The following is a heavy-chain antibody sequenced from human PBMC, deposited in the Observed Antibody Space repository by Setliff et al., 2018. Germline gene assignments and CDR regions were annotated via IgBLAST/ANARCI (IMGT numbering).Heavy chain of an antibody. Sequence: GGPLRLSCVTSGFTFSNYGMTWVRRAPGKGLEWISYISTSSTIIYYADSVKGRFTISRDNANHSLHLQMNSLRAEDTAVYFCARLALTGYDTSGYYYALDYYYYMDVWGKGTTVTVSS. J-gene: IGHJ6*03. D-gene: IGHD3-22*01. CDR3: ARLALTGYDTSGYYYALDYYYYMDV. CDR1: GFTFSNYG. CDR2: ISTSSTII. V-gene: IGHV3-48*01.